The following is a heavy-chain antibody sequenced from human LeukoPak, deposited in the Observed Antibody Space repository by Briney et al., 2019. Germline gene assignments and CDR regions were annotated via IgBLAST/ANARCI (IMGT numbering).Heavy chain of an antibody. Sequence: GGSLRLSCAASGFTFTSYVMNWVRQAPGKGLEWISYIHSSGNYIFDAASVKGRFTVSRDNARNSLYLQMNSLRAEDTAIYYCAREYNSRAAFDYWGQGTLVTVSS. CDR3: AREYNSRAAFDY. CDR1: GFTFTSYV. CDR2: IHSSGNYI. V-gene: IGHV3-21*05. J-gene: IGHJ4*02. D-gene: IGHD1-14*01.